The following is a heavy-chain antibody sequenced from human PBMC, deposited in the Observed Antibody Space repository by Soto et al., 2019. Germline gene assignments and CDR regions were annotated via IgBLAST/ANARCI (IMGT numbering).Heavy chain of an antibody. CDR3: ARAGYYYDSSGYYRLDY. D-gene: IGHD3-22*01. V-gene: IGHV1-69*13. CDR1: GGTFSSYA. CDR2: IIPIFGTA. Sequence: SVKVSCKASGGTFSSYAISWVRQAPGQGLEWMGGIIPIFGTANYAQKFQGRVTITADESTSTAYMELSSLRSEDTAVYYCARAGYYYDSSGYYRLDYWGQRTLVPVSP. J-gene: IGHJ4*02.